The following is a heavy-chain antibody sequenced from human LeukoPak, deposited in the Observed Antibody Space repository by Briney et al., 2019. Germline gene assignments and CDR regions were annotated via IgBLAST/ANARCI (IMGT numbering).Heavy chain of an antibody. CDR1: GGSVSSDTW. Sequence: SGTLSLTCAVSGGSVSSDTWWTWVRQPPGKGLEWIGEIYHRGTTNDNPSLKSRVTISLDKSKNQFSLKPSSVTAADTAVYYCATRNYYDSTGYYNYWGQGTLVTVSS. CDR2: IYHRGTT. J-gene: IGHJ4*02. V-gene: IGHV4-4*02. D-gene: IGHD3-22*01. CDR3: ATRNYYDSTGYYNY.